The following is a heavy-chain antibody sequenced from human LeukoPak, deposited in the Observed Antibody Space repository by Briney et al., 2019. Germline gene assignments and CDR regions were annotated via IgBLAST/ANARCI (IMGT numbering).Heavy chain of an antibody. V-gene: IGHV4-34*01. CDR3: ARWGYDFAYDY. D-gene: IGHD5-12*01. CDR2: INHSGST. Sequence: SETLSLTCAVYGGSFSGYYWSWIRQPPGKGLEWIGEINHSGSTNYNPSLKSRVTISVDRSKNQFSLKLSSVTAADTAVYYCARWGYDFAYDYWGQGTLVTVSS. CDR1: GGSFSGYY. J-gene: IGHJ4*02.